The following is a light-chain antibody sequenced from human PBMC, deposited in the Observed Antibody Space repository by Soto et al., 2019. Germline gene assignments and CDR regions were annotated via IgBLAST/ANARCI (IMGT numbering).Light chain of an antibody. CDR2: GAS. V-gene: IGKV3-20*01. CDR3: QKYGSSPLT. J-gene: IGKJ4*01. Sequence: EIVLTQSPGTLSLSPGERATLSGRSRQSVSSSYLAWYQQKTGQAPRLLIYGASSRATGIQDRFSGSGSGTDFTLTVSRLETEEFAVYYCQKYGSSPLTFGGGTKGDIK. CDR1: QSVSSSY.